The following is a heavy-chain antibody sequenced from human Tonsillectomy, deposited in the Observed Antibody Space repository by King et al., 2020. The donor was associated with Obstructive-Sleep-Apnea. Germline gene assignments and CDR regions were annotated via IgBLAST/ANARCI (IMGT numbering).Heavy chain of an antibody. Sequence: QLVQSGGGVVQPGRSLRLSCAASGFTFSSYGMHWVRQAPGKGLEWVAVISYDGSNKYYADSVKVRFTISRDNSKNTLYLQMNSLRAEDTAVYYCATRMTGDDYGGNSENDYWGQGTLVTVSS. CDR3: ATRMTGDDYGGNSENDY. J-gene: IGHJ4*02. CDR2: ISYDGSNK. V-gene: IGHV3-30*03. CDR1: GFTFSSYG. D-gene: IGHD4-23*01.